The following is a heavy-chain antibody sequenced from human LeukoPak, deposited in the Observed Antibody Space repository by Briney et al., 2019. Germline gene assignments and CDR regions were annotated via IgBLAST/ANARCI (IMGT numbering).Heavy chain of an antibody. CDR1: GGSISSGGYY. CDR2: IYYSGST. Sequence: SETLSLTCTVSGGSISSGGYYWSWIRQHPGKGLEWIGYIYYSGSTYYNPSLKSRVTISVDTSKNQFSLKLSSVTAADTAVYYCAREIQLWLALFDYWGQGTLVTVSS. D-gene: IGHD5-18*01. J-gene: IGHJ4*02. V-gene: IGHV4-31*03. CDR3: AREIQLWLALFDY.